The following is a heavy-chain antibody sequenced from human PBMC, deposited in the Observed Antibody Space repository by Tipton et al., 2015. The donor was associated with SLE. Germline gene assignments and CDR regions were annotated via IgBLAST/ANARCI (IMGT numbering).Heavy chain of an antibody. CDR3: ATAGGSGSNDAFDI. Sequence: LRLSCAVYGGSFSGYYWSWIRQPPGKGLEWIGEINHSGSTNYNPSLKSRVTISVDTSKNQFSLKLSSVTAADTAVYYCATAGGSGSNDAFDIWGQGTMVTVSS. CDR1: GGSFSGYY. J-gene: IGHJ3*02. V-gene: IGHV4-34*01. CDR2: INHSGST. D-gene: IGHD3-10*01.